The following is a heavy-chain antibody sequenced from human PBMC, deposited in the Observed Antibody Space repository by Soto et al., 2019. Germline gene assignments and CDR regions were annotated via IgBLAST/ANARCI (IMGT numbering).Heavy chain of an antibody. Sequence: PGESLKISCKASGYSFTNYWIGWVRQMPGKGLEWMGTIYPGDSDTRYSPSFQGQVTFSVDKSINTASLHWTSLKASDTAIYYCAIQHPLDSSAWYNWGQGTLVTVSS. D-gene: IGHD6-19*01. CDR1: GYSFTNYW. J-gene: IGHJ4*02. V-gene: IGHV5-51*01. CDR3: AIQHPLDSSAWYN. CDR2: IYPGDSDT.